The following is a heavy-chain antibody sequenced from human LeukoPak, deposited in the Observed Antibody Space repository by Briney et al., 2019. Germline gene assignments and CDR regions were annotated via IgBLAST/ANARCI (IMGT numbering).Heavy chain of an antibody. CDR1: GLTFSSYG. D-gene: IGHD3-10*01. Sequence: GSLRLSCAASGLTFSSYGMCWGRQGPGKGLEWVSAIRGSGDSTYYVDSVKGRFTISRDNSKNTVYLQMNSLGAEDTAVYYCAKDRRSGPPDAFDMWGQGTMVTVSS. CDR3: AKDRRSGPPDAFDM. J-gene: IGHJ3*02. CDR2: IRGSGDST. V-gene: IGHV3-23*01.